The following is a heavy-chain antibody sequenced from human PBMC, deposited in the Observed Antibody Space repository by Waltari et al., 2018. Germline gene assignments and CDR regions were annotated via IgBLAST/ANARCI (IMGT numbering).Heavy chain of an antibody. D-gene: IGHD6-13*01. J-gene: IGHJ6*03. V-gene: IGHV1-8*01. Sequence: QVQLVQSGAEVKKPGASVKVSCKASGYTFTRYDINWVRQATGQGLEWMGWMNPNSGNTGYAQKFQGRVTMTRNTSISTAYMELSSLRSEDTAVYYCARTARVAAAGTGYYYYYMDVWGKGTTVTVSS. CDR1: GYTFTRYD. CDR2: MNPNSGNT. CDR3: ARTARVAAAGTGYYYYYMDV.